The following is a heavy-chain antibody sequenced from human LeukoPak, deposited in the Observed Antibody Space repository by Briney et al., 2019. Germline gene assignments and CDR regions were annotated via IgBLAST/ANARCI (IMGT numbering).Heavy chain of an antibody. D-gene: IGHD3-10*01. CDR1: GYTFTGYF. CDR2: INPKSGGT. V-gene: IGHV1-2*02. Sequence: ASVKVSCKASGYTFTGYFIHWVRQAPGQGLEWMGWINPKSGGTNYEQKFQDRVTMTRDTSISTAYMELSRLRSDEPAVYYCARSMVVRGVMGNYFDPWGQGTLVTVSS. J-gene: IGHJ5*02. CDR3: ARSMVVRGVMGNYFDP.